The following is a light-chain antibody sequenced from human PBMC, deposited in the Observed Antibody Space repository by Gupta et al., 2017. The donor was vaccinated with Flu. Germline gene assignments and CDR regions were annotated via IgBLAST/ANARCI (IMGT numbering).Light chain of an antibody. V-gene: IGKV1-5*03. CDR1: QSVSSR. J-gene: IGKJ1*01. CDR3: QQYDLYWT. Sequence: DIQMTQSPSTLSASVGDRVTITCRASQSVSSRLTWYQQKPGKAPKLLIYKASTLESGVPSRFSGSGSGTEFTLTINSLQPDDFATYYCQQYDLYWTFGQGTKVEIK. CDR2: KAS.